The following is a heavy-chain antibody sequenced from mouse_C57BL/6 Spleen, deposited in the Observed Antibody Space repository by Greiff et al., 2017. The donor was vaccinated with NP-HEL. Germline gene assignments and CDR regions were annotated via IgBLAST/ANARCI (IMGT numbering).Heavy chain of an antibody. V-gene: IGHV1-26*01. Sequence: VQLQQSGPELVKPGASVKISCKASGYTFTDYYMNWVKQSHGKSLEWIGDINPNNGGTSYNQKFKGKATLTVDKSSSTAYMELRSLTSEDSAVYYCARGVYYGSPFDYWGQGTTLTVSS. CDR3: ARGVYYGSPFDY. CDR2: INPNNGGT. D-gene: IGHD1-1*01. J-gene: IGHJ2*01. CDR1: GYTFTDYY.